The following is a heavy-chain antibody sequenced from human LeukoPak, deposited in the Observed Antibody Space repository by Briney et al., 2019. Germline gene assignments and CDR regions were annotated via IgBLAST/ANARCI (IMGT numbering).Heavy chain of an antibody. J-gene: IGHJ5*02. CDR2: VYYTGST. Sequence: SETLSLTCAVSGVSLSPYYWSWIRQPPGKGLEWIGNVYYTGSTYYNPSLKSRVTISVETSKNHFSLKLVSVTAADTALYTREVGSFYPGDRRFDTWGQGTLVTVSS. V-gene: IGHV4-59*01. CDR1: GVSLSPYY. CDR3: EVGSFYPGDRRFDT. D-gene: IGHD2-21*02.